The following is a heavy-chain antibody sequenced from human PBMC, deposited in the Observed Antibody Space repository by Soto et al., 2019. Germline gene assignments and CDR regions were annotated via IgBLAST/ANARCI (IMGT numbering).Heavy chain of an antibody. CDR2: IDPSDSYT. CDR1: GYSFTSYW. D-gene: IGHD4-17*01. J-gene: IGHJ6*02. V-gene: IGHV5-10-1*01. Sequence: PGKSLKISCKGSGYSFTSYWISWVRQMPGKGLEWMGRIDPSDSYTNYSPSFQGHVTISADKSISTAYLQWSSLKASDTAMYYCARHRGNYGDDQYYYYGMDVWGQGTTVTVSS. CDR3: ARHRGNYGDDQYYYYGMDV.